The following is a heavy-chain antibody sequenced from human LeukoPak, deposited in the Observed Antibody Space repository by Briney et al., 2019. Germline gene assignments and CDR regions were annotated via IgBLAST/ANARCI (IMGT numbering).Heavy chain of an antibody. D-gene: IGHD6-19*01. V-gene: IGHV4-38-2*01. CDR3: ARRRGVAGRILPGYNWFDP. CDR1: GYSISSGYY. CDR2: IYHSGSP. J-gene: IGHJ5*02. Sequence: PSETLSLTCAVSGYSISSGYYWGWIRPPPGKGLEWIGSIYHSGSPYYNPSLKSRVTISVDTSKNQFSLKLSSVTAADTAVYYCARRRGVAGRILPGYNWFDPWGQGTLVTVSS.